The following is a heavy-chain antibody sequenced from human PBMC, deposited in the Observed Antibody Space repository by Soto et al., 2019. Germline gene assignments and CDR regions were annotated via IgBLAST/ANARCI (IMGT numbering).Heavy chain of an antibody. CDR2: IYYSAST. Sequence: SETLSLTCTVSGGSVSSGTYFWSWIRQSPGKGLEWIAYIYYSASTNYNPSLQRRSTISVETSKSQVSLTLTYVTAADAAVYYCARSHNYYYYGFDVWGQGTTVTVPS. V-gene: IGHV4-61*01. CDR1: GGSVSSGTYF. J-gene: IGHJ6*02. CDR3: ARSHNYYYYGFDV.